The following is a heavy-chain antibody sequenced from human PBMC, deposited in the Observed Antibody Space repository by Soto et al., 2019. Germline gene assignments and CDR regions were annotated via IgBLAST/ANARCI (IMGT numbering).Heavy chain of an antibody. Sequence: PGGSLRLSCAASGFTFSRYAINWVRQTPGKGLEWVSGISRSGKSTYCADSVKGRFTISRDNSENTLYLQMNSLRAEDTAVYYCARRDLYVTGDYNSQYYFDNWGQGTLVTVSS. CDR2: ISRSGKST. CDR3: ARRDLYVTGDYNSQYYFDN. V-gene: IGHV3-23*01. D-gene: IGHD3-9*01. CDR1: GFTFSRYA. J-gene: IGHJ4*02.